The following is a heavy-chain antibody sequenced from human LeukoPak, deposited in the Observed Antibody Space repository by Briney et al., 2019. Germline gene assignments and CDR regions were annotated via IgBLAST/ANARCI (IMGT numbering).Heavy chain of an antibody. CDR2: INWNGGNT. V-gene: IGHV3-20*04. D-gene: IGHD5-12*01. CDR1: GFTFGDYG. Sequence: PGGSLRLSCAASGFTFGDYGMSWVRQAPGKGLEWVSSINWNGGNTAYADSVKGRFTISRDQVKNSLSLQMNTLRVEDTAVYYCARGANDNNDYHDAFDLWGPGTMVTVSS. J-gene: IGHJ3*01. CDR3: ARGANDNNDYHDAFDL.